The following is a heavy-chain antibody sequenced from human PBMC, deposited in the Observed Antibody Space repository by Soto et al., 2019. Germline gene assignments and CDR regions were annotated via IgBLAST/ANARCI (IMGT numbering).Heavy chain of an antibody. J-gene: IGHJ6*03. V-gene: IGHV4-34*01. CDR2: INHSGST. Sequence: SDTLSLTCAVYGGSFSGYYWSWIRQPPGKGLEWIGEINHSGSTNYNPSLKSRVTISVDTSKNQFSLKLSSVTAADTAVYYCARCHYYYYYMEVWGKGTTVTVSS. CDR1: GGSFSGYY. CDR3: ARCHYYYYYMEV.